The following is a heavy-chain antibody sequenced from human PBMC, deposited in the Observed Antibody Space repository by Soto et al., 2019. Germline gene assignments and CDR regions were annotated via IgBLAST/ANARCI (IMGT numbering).Heavy chain of an antibody. D-gene: IGHD6-13*01. CDR3: AREGEAAGDAFDI. J-gene: IGHJ3*02. CDR2: IYYSGST. CDR1: GGSISSGGYY. V-gene: IGHV4-31*03. Sequence: PSETLSLTCTVSGGSISSGGYYWSWIRQHPGKGLEWIGYIYYSGSTYYNPSLKSRVTISVDTSKNQFSLKLSSVTAADTAVYYCAREGEAAGDAFDIWGQGTMVTVS.